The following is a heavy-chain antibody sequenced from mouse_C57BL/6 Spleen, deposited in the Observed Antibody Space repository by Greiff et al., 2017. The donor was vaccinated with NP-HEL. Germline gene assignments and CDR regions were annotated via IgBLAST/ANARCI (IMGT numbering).Heavy chain of an antibody. CDR2: INPYNGGT. J-gene: IGHJ4*01. Sequence: EVQLQQSGPVLVKPGASVKMSCKASGYTFTDYYMNWVKQSHGKSLEWIGVINPYNGGTSYNQKFKGKATLTVDKSSSTAYMELNSLTSEDSAVYYWARRGITDYYGSSWAMDYWGQGTSVTVSS. CDR3: ARRGITDYYGSSWAMDY. D-gene: IGHD1-1*01. CDR1: GYTFTDYY. V-gene: IGHV1-19*01.